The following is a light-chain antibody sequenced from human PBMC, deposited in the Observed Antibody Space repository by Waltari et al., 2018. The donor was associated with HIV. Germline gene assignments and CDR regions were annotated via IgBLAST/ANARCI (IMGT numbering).Light chain of an antibody. CDR1: SLRDYY. CDR3: YSRDTSGKVGV. V-gene: IGLV3-19*01. CDR2: DKN. Sequence: SSELTQDPTVSVALGQTVRITCQGDSLRDYYATWYQQKPGQAPLLVIYDKNNRPSGIPDRFSGSSSGSTASLTVTGAQAEDESDYYCYSRDTSGKVGVFGPGTKVTVL. J-gene: IGLJ1*01.